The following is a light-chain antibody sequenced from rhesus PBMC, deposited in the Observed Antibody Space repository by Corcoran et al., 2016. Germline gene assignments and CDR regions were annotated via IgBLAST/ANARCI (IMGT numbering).Light chain of an antibody. V-gene: IGKV4-1*01. CDR2: WAS. J-gene: IGKJ2*01. Sequence: DIVMTQSPDSLAVSLGERVTVNCKSSQSLLDTSNNENYLAWYQQKPGQAPKLFIYWASTRESGVPNRFRGSGSGTDFPLTIRCLQAEDVAVYYCQQYYSTPYSFGQGTKVEIK. CDR3: QQYYSTPYS. CDR1: QSLLDTSNNENY.